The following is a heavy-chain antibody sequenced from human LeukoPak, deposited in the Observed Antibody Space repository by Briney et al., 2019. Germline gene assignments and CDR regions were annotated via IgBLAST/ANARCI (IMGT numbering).Heavy chain of an antibody. D-gene: IGHD2-2*01. CDR2: VSGSGDNT. J-gene: IGHJ4*02. Sequence: GGSLRLSCAASGFTFFTYTMSWVRQTPGRRLEWVSAVSGSGDNTYYEDSMKGRFTVSRDNSKNTLYLQMNSLSDEDTAIYYCAKDHCSSTSCRFDYWGQGTLVTVSS. CDR3: AKDHCSSTSCRFDY. V-gene: IGHV3-23*01. CDR1: GFTFFTYT.